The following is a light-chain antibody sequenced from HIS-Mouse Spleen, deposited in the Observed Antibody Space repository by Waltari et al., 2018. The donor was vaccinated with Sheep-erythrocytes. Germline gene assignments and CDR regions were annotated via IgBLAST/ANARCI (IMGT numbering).Light chain of an antibody. CDR3: RSYTSSSTWV. CDR1: SSDVGGYKY. V-gene: IGLV2-14*03. CDR2: DAS. Sequence: QSALTQPASVSGSPGQSITISCTGTSSDVGGYKYVFWYQQQPGKAPKLMIYDASNRPSGVSTRFSGSKAGNTASLTISGLQAEDEADYYCRSYTSSSTWVFGGGTKLTVL. J-gene: IGLJ3*02.